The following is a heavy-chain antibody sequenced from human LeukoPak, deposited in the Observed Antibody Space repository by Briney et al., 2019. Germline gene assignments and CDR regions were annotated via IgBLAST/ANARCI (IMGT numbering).Heavy chain of an antibody. J-gene: IGHJ4*02. CDR2: IYYSGST. D-gene: IGHD2-2*01. V-gene: IGHV4-59*01. CDR1: GGSICSYY. CDR3: ARVSPSSGYQLLSKAASTAFDY. Sequence: PSETLSLTSTVSGGSICSYYWSWIRQPPGKGLEWIGYIYYSGSTNYNPSLKSRVTISVDTSKNQFSLKLSSVTAADTAVYYCARVSPSSGYQLLSKAASTAFDYWGQGTLVTVSS.